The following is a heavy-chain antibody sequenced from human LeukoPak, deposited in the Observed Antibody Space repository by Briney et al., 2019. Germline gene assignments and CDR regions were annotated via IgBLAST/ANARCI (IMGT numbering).Heavy chain of an antibody. CDR3: VKGGSSSHNWFDP. CDR1: GFTFSSYA. Sequence: PGGSLRLSCAASGFTFSSYAMSWVRQAPGKGLEWVSAISGSGGSTYYADSVKGRFTISRDNSRNTLYLQMNSLRAEDTAIYYCVKGGSSSHNWFDPWGQGTLVTVSS. J-gene: IGHJ5*02. CDR2: ISGSGGST. D-gene: IGHD6-13*01. V-gene: IGHV3-23*01.